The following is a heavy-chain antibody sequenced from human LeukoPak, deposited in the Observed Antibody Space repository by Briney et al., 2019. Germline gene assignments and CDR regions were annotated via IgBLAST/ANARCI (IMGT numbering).Heavy chain of an antibody. CDR3: ARGLGDGYIGY. V-gene: IGHV4-38-2*01. CDR2: IYHSGST. D-gene: IGHD6-13*01. Sequence: SETLSLTCAVSGYSISSGYYWGWIRQPPGKGLEWIGSIYHSGSTYYNPSLESRVTISVDTSKNQFSLKLSSVTAADTAVYYCARGLGDGYIGYWGQGTLVTVSS. J-gene: IGHJ4*02. CDR1: GYSISSGYY.